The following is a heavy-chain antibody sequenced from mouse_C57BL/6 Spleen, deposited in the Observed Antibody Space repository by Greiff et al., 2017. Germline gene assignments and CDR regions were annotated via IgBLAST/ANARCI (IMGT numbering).Heavy chain of an antibody. V-gene: IGHV3-6*01. Sequence: EVKLQESGPGLVKPSQSLSLTCSVTGYSITSGYYWNWIRQFPGNKLEWMGYISYDGSNNYNPSLKNRISITRDTSKNQFFLKLNSVTTEDTATYYCARDDGWYFDVWGTGTTVTVSS. J-gene: IGHJ1*03. D-gene: IGHD2-3*01. CDR2: ISYDGSN. CDR3: ARDDGWYFDV. CDR1: GYSITSGYY.